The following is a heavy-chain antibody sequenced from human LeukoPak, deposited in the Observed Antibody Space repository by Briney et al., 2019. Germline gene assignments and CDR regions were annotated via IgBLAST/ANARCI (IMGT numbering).Heavy chain of an antibody. V-gene: IGHV3-48*01. CDR3: VRGLREFLYFGEFSAEFYYYYMDV. CDR2: ISTSSSTI. J-gene: IGHJ6*03. D-gene: IGHD3-10*01. CDR1: GFTFTSSG. Sequence: RPGGSLRLSCAASGFTFTSSGMNWVCQAPGKGLEWVSYISTSSSTIYYADSVKGRFTISRDNAKNSLYLQMNSLRAEDTALYYCVRGLREFLYFGEFSAEFYYYYMDVWGKGTTVTVSS.